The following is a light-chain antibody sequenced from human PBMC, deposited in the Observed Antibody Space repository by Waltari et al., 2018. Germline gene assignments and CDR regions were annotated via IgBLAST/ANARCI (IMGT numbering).Light chain of an antibody. Sequence: DIVMTQSPDSLAVSLGERAIINCKSSQPVMYSPTNKNFLAWYQQKVGQPPKLLIYWASTRESGVPERFSGSGSGTDFTLTISSLQAEDVAVYYCHQYYKTPWTFGQGTKVEIK. V-gene: IGKV4-1*01. CDR3: HQYYKTPWT. J-gene: IGKJ1*01. CDR2: WAS. CDR1: QPVMYSPTNKNF.